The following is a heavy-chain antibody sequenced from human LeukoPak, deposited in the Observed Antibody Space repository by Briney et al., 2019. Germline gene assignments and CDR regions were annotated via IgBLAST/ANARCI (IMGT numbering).Heavy chain of an antibody. J-gene: IGHJ6*03. D-gene: IGHD4-17*01. Sequence: SETLSLTCTVSGGSISSYYWTWIRQPAGKGLEWIGRIYTSGSTNYNPSLKSRVTMSLDKSKNQFSLKLSSVTAADTAAYYCAREPTVSYYYYYYMDVWGKGTTVTVSS. CDR3: AREPTVSYYYYYYMDV. CDR1: GGSISSYY. V-gene: IGHV4-4*07. CDR2: IYTSGST.